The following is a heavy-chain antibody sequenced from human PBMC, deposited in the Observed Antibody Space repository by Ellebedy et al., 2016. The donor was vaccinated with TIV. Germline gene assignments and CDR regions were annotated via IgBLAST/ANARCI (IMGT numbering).Heavy chain of an antibody. V-gene: IGHV3-23*01. CDR2: ISGSGGST. CDR3: ASDPLRYFDWFLDV. Sequence: GGSLRLSXAASGFTFSSYAMSWVRQAPGKGLEWVSAISGSGGSTYYADSVKGRFTISRDNSKNTLYLQMNSLRAEDTAVYYCASDPLRYFDWFLDVWGQGTTVTVSS. J-gene: IGHJ6*02. D-gene: IGHD3-9*01. CDR1: GFTFSSYA.